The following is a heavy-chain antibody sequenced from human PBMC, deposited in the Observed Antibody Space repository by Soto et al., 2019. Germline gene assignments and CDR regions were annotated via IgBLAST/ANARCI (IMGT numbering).Heavy chain of an antibody. CDR2: IIPIFGTA. Sequence: QVQLVQSGAEVKKPGSSVKVSCKASGGTFSSYAISWVRQAPGQGLEWMGGIIPIFGTANYAQKFQGRVXXXAXKXTXXXYMELSSLRXXDXAXXXXXXXXXXXXXKPFIVATRXXDXWGQGTLVT. CDR3: XXXXXXXXXKPFIVATRXXDX. CDR1: GGTFSSYA. V-gene: IGHV1-69*06. D-gene: IGHD5-12*01. J-gene: IGHJ4*02.